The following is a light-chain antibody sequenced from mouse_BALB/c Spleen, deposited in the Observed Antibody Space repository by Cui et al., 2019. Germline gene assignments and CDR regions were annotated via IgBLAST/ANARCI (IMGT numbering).Light chain of an antibody. CDR1: QDVGTA. CDR3: QQYSSYPYT. Sequence: DIVTTQSHKFMSTSVGDRVSITCKASQDVGTAVAWYQQKPGQSPKLLIYWASTRHTGVPDRFTGSGSGTDFTLTISNVQSEDLADYFCQQYSSYPYTFGGGTKLEIK. V-gene: IGKV6-23*01. J-gene: IGKJ2*01. CDR2: WAS.